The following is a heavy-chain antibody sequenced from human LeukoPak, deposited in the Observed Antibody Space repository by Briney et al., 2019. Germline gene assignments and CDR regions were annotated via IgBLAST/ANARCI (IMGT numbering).Heavy chain of an antibody. CDR3: ARQEPTAYVDY. D-gene: IGHD2-2*01. CDR1: GFTFSTYA. J-gene: IGHJ4*02. Sequence: GGSLRLSCAASGFTFSTYAMSWVRQAPGKGLEWVSTISGSGSSTYYADSVRGRFTIYKDNPKNTLYLQMNGLRAEDTALYYCARQEPTAYVDYWGQGTLVTVSS. V-gene: IGHV3-23*01. CDR2: ISGSGSST.